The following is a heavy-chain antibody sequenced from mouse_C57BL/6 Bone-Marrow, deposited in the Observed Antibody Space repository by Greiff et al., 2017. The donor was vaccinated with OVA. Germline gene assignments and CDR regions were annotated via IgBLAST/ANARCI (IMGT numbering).Heavy chain of an antibody. J-gene: IGHJ3*01. CDR3: ETTVPFAY. D-gene: IGHD1-1*01. CDR2: IDPNSGGT. Sequence: QVQLQPGAELVKPGASVKLSCKASGYTFTSYWMHWVKQRPGRGLEWIGRIDPNSGGTKYNEKFKSKATLTVDKPSSTAYMQLSSLTSEDSAVYYCETTVPFAYWGQGTLVTVSA. V-gene: IGHV1-72*01. CDR1: GYTFTSYW.